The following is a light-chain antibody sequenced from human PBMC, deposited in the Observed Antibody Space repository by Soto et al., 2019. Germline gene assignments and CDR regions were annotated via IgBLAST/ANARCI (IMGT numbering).Light chain of an antibody. Sequence: ENVLTQSPGTLSLSPGQRVTLSCRASQSVFSNGLAWFQQRPGQAPRLLIYHASIRAAGIPDRFSGSGSGTDFTLAISRLEPEDFAVFYCHQYGSTPYTFGQGTKLEIK. CDR2: HAS. J-gene: IGKJ2*01. CDR1: QSVFSNG. V-gene: IGKV3-20*01. CDR3: HQYGSTPYT.